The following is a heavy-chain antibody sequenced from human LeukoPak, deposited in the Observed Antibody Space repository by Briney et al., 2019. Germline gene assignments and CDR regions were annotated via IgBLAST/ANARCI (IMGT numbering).Heavy chain of an antibody. J-gene: IGHJ5*02. Sequence: ASVKVSCKASGYTFTSYGISWVRQAPGQGLEWMGWISAYNGNTNYAQKFQGRVTMTRDTSISTAYMELSRLRSDDTAVYYCARGTLAAAGSANTRRWFDPWGQGTLVTVSS. D-gene: IGHD6-13*01. CDR2: ISAYNGNT. CDR1: GYTFTSYG. V-gene: IGHV1-18*01. CDR3: ARGTLAAAGSANTRRWFDP.